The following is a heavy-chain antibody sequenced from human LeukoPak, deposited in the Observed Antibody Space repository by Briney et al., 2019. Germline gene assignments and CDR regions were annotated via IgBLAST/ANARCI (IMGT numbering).Heavy chain of an antibody. CDR1: GGSIRDGAYF. J-gene: IGHJ5*02. CDR3: ARQYSPDSSGLTP. D-gene: IGHD3-22*01. Sequence: SQTLSLTCTISGGSIRDGAYFWYWVRQHPGKGLEWIGYISYTGSNHYNPSLESRVTISVGPEDTSRKQFFLRLTSLTAADTAVYYCARQYSPDSSGLTPWGQGTLVTVSS. V-gene: IGHV4-31*03. CDR2: ISYTGSN.